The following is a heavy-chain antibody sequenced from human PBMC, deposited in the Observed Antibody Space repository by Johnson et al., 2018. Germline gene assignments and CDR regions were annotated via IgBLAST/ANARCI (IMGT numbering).Heavy chain of an antibody. V-gene: IGHV4-4*07. Sequence: QVQLQESGPGLVKPSETLSLTCTVSGGSIGNYFWSWIRQPAGKGLEWVGQIYTSGNTNSKPSLKSRVTMSVDTSKNQFCLKLNSVTAADTAVYYCAREAAYFDASGYSTDTFDIWGQGTMVSVSS. J-gene: IGHJ3*02. CDR2: IYTSGNT. D-gene: IGHD3-22*01. CDR3: AREAAYFDASGYSTDTFDI. CDR1: GGSIGNYF.